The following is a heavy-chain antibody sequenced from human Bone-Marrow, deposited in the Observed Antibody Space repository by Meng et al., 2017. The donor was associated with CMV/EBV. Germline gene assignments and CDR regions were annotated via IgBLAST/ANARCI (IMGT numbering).Heavy chain of an antibody. J-gene: IGHJ4*02. D-gene: IGHD3-3*01. V-gene: IGHV4-39*07. CDR1: GGSISSSSYY. CDR2: IYYSGST. Sequence: SETLSLTCTVSGGSISSSSYYWGWIRQPPGKGLEWIGSIYYSGSTYYNPSLKSRVTISVDTSKNQFSLKLSSVTAADTAVYYCAGITIFGVVAGYWGQGTLVTVSS. CDR3: AGITIFGVVAGY.